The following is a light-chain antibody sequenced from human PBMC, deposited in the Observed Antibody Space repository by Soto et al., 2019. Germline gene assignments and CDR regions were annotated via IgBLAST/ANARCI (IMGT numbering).Light chain of an antibody. Sequence: IQMTQSPSTLSASVGDGVTITFRASQRISTWLAWYQQKPGKAPKLLISDASSLETGVPSRFSGSGSGTDFTLTISRLEPEDFAVYYCQQYGSSGTFGQGTKVDI. CDR3: QQYGSSGT. CDR1: QRISTW. J-gene: IGKJ1*01. CDR2: DAS. V-gene: IGKV1-5*01.